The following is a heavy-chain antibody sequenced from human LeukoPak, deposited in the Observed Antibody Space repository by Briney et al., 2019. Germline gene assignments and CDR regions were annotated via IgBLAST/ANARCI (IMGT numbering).Heavy chain of an antibody. CDR1: GGTFSSYA. CDR3: ARSTDSLANYFDY. V-gene: IGHV1-69*04. D-gene: IGHD3-22*01. J-gene: IGHJ4*02. CDR2: IIPILGIA. Sequence: SVKVSCKASGGTFSSYAISWVRQAPGQGLEWMGRIIPILGIANYAQEFQGRVTITADKSTSTAYMELSSLRSEDTAVYYCARSTDSLANYFDYWGQGTLVTASS.